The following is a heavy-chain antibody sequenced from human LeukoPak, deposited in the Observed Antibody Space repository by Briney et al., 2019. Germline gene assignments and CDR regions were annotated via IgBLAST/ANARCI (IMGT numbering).Heavy chain of an antibody. CDR2: IFYSGFT. V-gene: IGHV4-31*03. CDR3: ARVGRGGTTVEY. CDR1: GGSLSSGGYY. D-gene: IGHD1-7*01. J-gene: IGHJ4*02. Sequence: SETLSLTCTVSGGSLSSGGYYWSWIRQLPGMGLEWIGYIFYSGFTYYNPSLKSRITISVDTSKNQFSLSLSSVTAADTAVYYCARVGRGGTTVEYWGQGTLVTVSS.